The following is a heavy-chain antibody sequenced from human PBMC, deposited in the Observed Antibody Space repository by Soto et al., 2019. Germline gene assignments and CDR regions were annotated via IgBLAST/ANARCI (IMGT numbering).Heavy chain of an antibody. D-gene: IGHD5-12*01. CDR2: IIPIFGTA. J-gene: IGHJ4*02. CDR3: ARDSGYEGNSY. Sequence: SVTVSCTASGGTFSSYAISWVRPAPGQGLEWMGGIIPIFGTANYAQKFQGRVTITADESTSTAYMELSSLRSEDTAVYYCARDSGYEGNSYWGQGTLVTVSS. CDR1: GGTFSSYA. V-gene: IGHV1-69*13.